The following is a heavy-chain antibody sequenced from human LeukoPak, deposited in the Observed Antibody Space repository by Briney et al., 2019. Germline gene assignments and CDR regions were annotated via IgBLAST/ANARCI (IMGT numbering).Heavy chain of an antibody. CDR2: IKQDGSEK. J-gene: IGHJ4*02. CDR1: GFTFSSYW. D-gene: IGHD3-10*01. Sequence: TGGSLRLSCAASGFTFSSYWMSWVRQAPGKGLEWVVNIKQDGSEKYYVDSVKGRFTISRDNAKNSLYLQMNSLRAEDTAVYYCARDGLWFGELLFYWGQGTLVTVSS. V-gene: IGHV3-7*01. CDR3: ARDGLWFGELLFY.